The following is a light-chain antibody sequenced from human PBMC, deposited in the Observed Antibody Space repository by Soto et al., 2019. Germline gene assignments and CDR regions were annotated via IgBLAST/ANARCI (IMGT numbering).Light chain of an antibody. CDR3: SSSTSSSTRV. CDR1: SSDVGGYNS. Sequence: QSVLTQPASVSGSPGQSITISCTGTSSDVGGYNSVSWYQQHPGKAPKLIVYEVTNRPSGVSNRFSGSKSGNTASLTISGLQAEDEADYYCSSSTSSSTRVFGGGTKLTVL. CDR2: EVT. V-gene: IGLV2-14*01. J-gene: IGLJ2*01.